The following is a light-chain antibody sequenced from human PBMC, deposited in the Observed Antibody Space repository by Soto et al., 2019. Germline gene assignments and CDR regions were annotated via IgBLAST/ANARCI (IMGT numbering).Light chain of an antibody. Sequence: QSLLTQRASVSGAPGQSITIYYSGTSSNIGGYNVVSWYQQHPGKAPKVIVYEGIKRPSGVSDRFSGSTYGSTASLTISGLQAEDEAEYYCCSYVGAATYVFGSGSKVTVL. CDR2: EGI. CDR1: SSNIGGYNV. CDR3: CSYVGAATYV. J-gene: IGLJ1*01. V-gene: IGLV2-23*01.